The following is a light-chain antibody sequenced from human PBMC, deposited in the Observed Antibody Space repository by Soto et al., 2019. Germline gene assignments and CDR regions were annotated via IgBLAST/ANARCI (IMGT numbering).Light chain of an antibody. J-gene: IGKJ1*01. Sequence: EIVLTQSPATLSLSPGERATLSCRASQSVSSYIAWYQQKPGQAPRLLIYDASNRATGIPARFSGSGSGTDFTLTISSLEPVDFSVYYYQQLSNLPRTFGQGTRVDIK. CDR3: QQLSNLPRT. V-gene: IGKV3-11*01. CDR1: QSVSSY. CDR2: DAS.